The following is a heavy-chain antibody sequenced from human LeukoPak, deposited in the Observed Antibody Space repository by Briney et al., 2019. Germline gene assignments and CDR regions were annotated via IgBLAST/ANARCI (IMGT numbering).Heavy chain of an antibody. J-gene: IGHJ4*02. CDR2: INPSGGST. CDR1: GYTFTSYY. Sequence: WASVKVSCKASGYTFTSYYMHWVRQTPGQGLEWMGIINPSGGSTSYAQKFQGRVTMTRDTSTSTVYMELSSLRSEDTAVYYCARGHQRYSSSWYLGYWGQGTLVTVSS. V-gene: IGHV1-46*01. D-gene: IGHD6-13*01. CDR3: ARGHQRYSSSWYLGY.